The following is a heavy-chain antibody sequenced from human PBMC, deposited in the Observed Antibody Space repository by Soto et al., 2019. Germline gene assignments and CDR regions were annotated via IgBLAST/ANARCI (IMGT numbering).Heavy chain of an antibody. D-gene: IGHD3-10*01. CDR2: ISGTAGTI. CDR1: GITFSDNY. J-gene: IGHJ6*02. Sequence: QVQLVESGGGLVKPGGSLRLSCEASGITFSDNYMTWIRQAPGKGLEWISYISGTAGTIYYADSVKGRFTISRDNAKNSLFLQLTSLTAEDTAVYYCARAPYYGSGTYYYYALDVWGQGTTVTVSS. CDR3: ARAPYYGSGTYYYYALDV. V-gene: IGHV3-11*01.